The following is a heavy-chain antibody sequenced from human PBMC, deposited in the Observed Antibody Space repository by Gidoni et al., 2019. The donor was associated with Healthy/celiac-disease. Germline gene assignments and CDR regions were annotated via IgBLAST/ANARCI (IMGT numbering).Heavy chain of an antibody. V-gene: IGHV3-48*01. J-gene: IGHJ4*02. D-gene: IGHD3-22*01. Sequence: EWVSYISSRSSTIYHADSEMGRFTISRDKAKNSLYLQMNSLRAEDTAVYYCARPLDYGSSGFLIYYWGQGTLVTVSS. CDR3: ARPLDYGSSGFLIYY. CDR2: ISSRSSTI.